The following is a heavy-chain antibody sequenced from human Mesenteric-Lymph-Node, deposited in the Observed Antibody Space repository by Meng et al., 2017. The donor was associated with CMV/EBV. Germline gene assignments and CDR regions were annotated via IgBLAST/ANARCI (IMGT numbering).Heavy chain of an antibody. J-gene: IGHJ3*02. D-gene: IGHD3-3*01. V-gene: IGHV4-59*01. CDR3: AREKSGYSLDDAFDI. CDR1: GGSISPCY. Sequence: SETLSLTCTVSGGSISPCYWNWIRQPPGKGLEWIGYISYGGSTKYNPSLKGRVIISIDTSKMQFSLRLTSVTAADTAVYYCAREKSGYSLDDAFDIWGPGTMVTVSS. CDR2: ISYGGST.